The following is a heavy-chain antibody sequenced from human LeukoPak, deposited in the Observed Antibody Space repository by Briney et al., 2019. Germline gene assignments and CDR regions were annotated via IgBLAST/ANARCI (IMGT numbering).Heavy chain of an antibody. V-gene: IGHV1-8*01. CDR2: MNPNSGNT. CDR1: GYTFTIYD. Sequence: ASVKVSCKASGYTFTIYDTNWVRQATGQGLEWMGWMNPNSGNTGYAQKFQGRVTMTRNTSISTAYMELSSLRSEDTAVYYCFLYGDSVDYWGQGTLVTVSS. D-gene: IGHD4-17*01. J-gene: IGHJ4*02. CDR3: FLYGDSVDY.